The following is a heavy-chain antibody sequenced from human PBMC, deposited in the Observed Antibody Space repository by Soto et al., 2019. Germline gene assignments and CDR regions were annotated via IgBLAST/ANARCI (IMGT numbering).Heavy chain of an antibody. J-gene: IGHJ4*02. CDR3: ARGYCSGGSCYTIDY. D-gene: IGHD2-15*01. CDR1: GFTFSSYG. V-gene: IGHV3-33*01. CDR2: IGYDGSNK. Sequence: GGSLRLSCAASGFTFSSYGMHWVRQAPGKGLEWVAVIGYDGSNKYYADSVKGRFTISRDNSKNTLFLQMNSLRAEDTAVYYCARGYCSGGSCYTIDYWGQGTLVTVSS.